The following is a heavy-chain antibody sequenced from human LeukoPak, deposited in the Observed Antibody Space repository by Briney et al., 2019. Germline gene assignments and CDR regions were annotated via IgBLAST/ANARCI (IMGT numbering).Heavy chain of an antibody. CDR3: AAVAGLGNAFDI. D-gene: IGHD6-19*01. Sequence: GASVKVSCKASGYTFTGYYMHWVRQAPGQGLECMGWINPNIGSTNYAQKFQGRVTMTRDTSISTAYMELSRLRSDDTAVYYCAAVAGLGNAFDIWGQGTMVTVSS. CDR2: INPNIGST. V-gene: IGHV1-2*02. J-gene: IGHJ3*02. CDR1: GYTFTGYY.